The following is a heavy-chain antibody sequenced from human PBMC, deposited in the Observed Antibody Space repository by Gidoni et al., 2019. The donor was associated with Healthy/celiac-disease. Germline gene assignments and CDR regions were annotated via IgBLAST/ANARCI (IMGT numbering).Heavy chain of an antibody. CDR3: ARAYCGGDCPFDY. J-gene: IGHJ4*02. Sequence: QVQLPESGPGLVKPSETLSLTCTVSGGSISSYYWSWIRQPPGKGLEWIGYIYYSGSTNYNPSLKSRVTISVDTSKNQFSLKLSSVTAADTAVYYCARAYCGGDCPFDYWGQGTLVTVSS. CDR2: IYYSGST. V-gene: IGHV4-59*01. CDR1: GGSISSYY. D-gene: IGHD2-21*02.